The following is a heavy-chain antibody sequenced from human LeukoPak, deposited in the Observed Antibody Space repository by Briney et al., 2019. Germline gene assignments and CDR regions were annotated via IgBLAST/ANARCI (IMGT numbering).Heavy chain of an antibody. Sequence: SETLSLTCTVSGGSISSYYWSWIRQPPGKGLEWIGYIYYSGSSNYNPSLKSRVTISVDTSKNQFSLKLSSVTAADTAVYYCARGGSTVTSRLFDYWGQGTLVTVSS. CDR2: IYYSGSS. D-gene: IGHD4-17*01. V-gene: IGHV4-59*01. J-gene: IGHJ4*02. CDR1: GGSISSYY. CDR3: ARGGSTVTSRLFDY.